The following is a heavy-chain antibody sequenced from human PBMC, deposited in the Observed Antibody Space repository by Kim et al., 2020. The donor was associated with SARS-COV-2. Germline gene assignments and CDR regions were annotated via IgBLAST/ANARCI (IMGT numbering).Heavy chain of an antibody. CDR1: GDSISSHNW. V-gene: IGHV4-4*02. Sequence: SETLSLTCAVSGDSISSHNWWTWVRQSPGKGLEWIGEIFPSGSTHYHPSLKSRVTISVDKSKNQFSLRLSSVTAADTAVYYCAKKVFGSSSTGYYQYYGLDXWGQGSTVTVSS. J-gene: IGHJ6*02. CDR2: IFPSGST. D-gene: IGHD6-13*01. CDR3: AKKVFGSSSTGYYQYYGLDX.